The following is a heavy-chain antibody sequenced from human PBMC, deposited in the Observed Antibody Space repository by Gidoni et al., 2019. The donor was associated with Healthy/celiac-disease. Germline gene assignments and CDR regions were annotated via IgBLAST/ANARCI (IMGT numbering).Heavy chain of an antibody. D-gene: IGHD4-17*01. J-gene: IGHJ6*02. CDR3: AKAGYGDSPWYYYYGMDV. CDR1: GFTFRSYA. Sequence: EVQLLESGGGLVQPGGSLRLSCAASGFTFRSYARSWVRQAPGKGLECVSASSGSGGSTYYADSVKGRFTISRDNSKNTLYLQMNSLRAEDTAVYYCAKAGYGDSPWYYYYGMDVWGQGTTVTVSS. CDR2: SSGSGGST. V-gene: IGHV3-23*01.